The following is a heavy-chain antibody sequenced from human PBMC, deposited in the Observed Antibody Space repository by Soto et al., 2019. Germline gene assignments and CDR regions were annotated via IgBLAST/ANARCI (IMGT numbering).Heavy chain of an antibody. CDR1: GGTFSSYA. V-gene: IGHV1-69*13. J-gene: IGHJ6*02. CDR3: AREFYYDSSGYSSFGMDV. Sequence: SVKVSCKASGGTFSSYAISWVRQAPGQGLEWMGGIIPIFGTANYAQKFQGRVTITADESTSTAYMELSSLRSEDTAVYYCAREFYYDSSGYSSFGMDVWGQGTTVTVSS. CDR2: IIPIFGTA. D-gene: IGHD3-22*01.